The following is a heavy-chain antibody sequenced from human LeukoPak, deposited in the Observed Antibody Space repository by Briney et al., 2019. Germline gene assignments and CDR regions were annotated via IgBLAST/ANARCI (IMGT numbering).Heavy chain of an antibody. V-gene: IGHV3-7*01. CDR2: IKQDGSEK. D-gene: IGHD2-2*01. CDR3: ARDYLVVVPAAQGWYFDY. Sequence: GGSLRLSCAASGFTFSSYWMSWVRQAPGKGLEWVASIKQDGSEKYYVDSVKGRFTISRDNSKDTLYLQMNSLRAEDTAVYYCARDYLVVVPAAQGWYFDYWGQGTLVTVSS. J-gene: IGHJ4*02. CDR1: GFTFSSYW.